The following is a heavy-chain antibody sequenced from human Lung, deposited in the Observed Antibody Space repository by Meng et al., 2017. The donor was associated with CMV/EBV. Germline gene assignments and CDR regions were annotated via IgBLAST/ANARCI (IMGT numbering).Heavy chain of an antibody. CDR1: GVSVSNDDYH. CDR2: LYSTGTD. Sequence: SETLSLXCSASGVSVSNDDYHWSWIRQSPGKGLEWIGQLYSTGTDTFNPSLMSRVTISKDTSKNRFSLTLTSVTAADTAVYFCVAYLVGIGGRGYWGQGGTVTVSS. CDR3: VAYLVGIGGRGY. D-gene: IGHD1-26*01. V-gene: IGHV4-61*08. J-gene: IGHJ4*02.